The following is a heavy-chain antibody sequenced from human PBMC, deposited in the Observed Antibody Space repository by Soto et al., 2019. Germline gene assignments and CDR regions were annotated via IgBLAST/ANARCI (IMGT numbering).Heavy chain of an antibody. V-gene: IGHV4-30-4*01. CDR3: ARTRGDYYDSSGYPLVYFDY. J-gene: IGHJ4*02. CDR1: GGSISSGDYY. CDR2: IYYSGST. Sequence: PSETLSLTCTVSGGSISSGDYYWSWIRQPPGKGLEWIGYIYYSGSTYYNPSLKSRVTISVDTSKNQLSLKLSSVTAADTAVYYCARTRGDYYDSSGYPLVYFDYWGQGTLVTVSS. D-gene: IGHD3-22*01.